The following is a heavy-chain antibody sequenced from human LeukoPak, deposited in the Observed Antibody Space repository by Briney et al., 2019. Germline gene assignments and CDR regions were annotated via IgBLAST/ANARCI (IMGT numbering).Heavy chain of an antibody. CDR2: IKEDGSEK. D-gene: IGHD3-10*01. CDR3: ARFIRGVTQSSYDS. V-gene: IGHV3-7*01. CDR1: GFTFSSYW. Sequence: GGSLRLSCAPSGFTFSSYWMSWVRQAPGKGLEWVANIKEDGSEKYNVDSVKGRFTISRDNAKNSLYLQMNSLRAEDTAVYYCARFIRGVTQSSYDSWGKGTLVTVSS. J-gene: IGHJ4*02.